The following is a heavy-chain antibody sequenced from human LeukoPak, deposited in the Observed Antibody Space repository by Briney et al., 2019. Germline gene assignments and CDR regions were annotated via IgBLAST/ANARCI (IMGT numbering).Heavy chain of an antibody. Sequence: PGGSLRLSCAASGFTFSNYSMNWVRQAPGKGLEWLSYISVSSSTILYADSVKGRFTISRDNAKNSLYLQMNSVRGEDTAVYYCAYLNSHAFDIWGQGTVVTVSS. V-gene: IGHV3-48*04. J-gene: IGHJ3*02. D-gene: IGHD1-7*01. CDR3: AYLNSHAFDI. CDR2: ISVSSSTI. CDR1: GFTFSNYS.